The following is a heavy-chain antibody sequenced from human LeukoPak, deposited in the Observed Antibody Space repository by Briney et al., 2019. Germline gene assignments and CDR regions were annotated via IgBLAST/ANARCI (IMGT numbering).Heavy chain of an antibody. CDR2: ISYSGTT. CDR3: ARDKDYFDSGGAFDI. D-gene: IGHD3-22*01. J-gene: IGHJ3*02. V-gene: IGHV4-39*07. Sequence: SETLSLTCTVSGGSISSSSGYYWGWIRQPPGKGLEWIGSISYSGTTYYNPSLKSRVTMSVDTSKNQFSLKLSSVTAADTAVYYCARDKDYFDSGGAFDIWGQGTMVTVSS. CDR1: GGSISSSSGYY.